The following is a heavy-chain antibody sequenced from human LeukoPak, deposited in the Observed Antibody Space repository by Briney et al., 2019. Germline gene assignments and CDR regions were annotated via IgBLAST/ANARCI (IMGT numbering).Heavy chain of an antibody. D-gene: IGHD6-6*01. CDR3: AKDRYSSSSPFDY. Sequence: GGSLRLSCAASGFTFCSHALSWVRQAPGKGVEWVSAISGSGGSTYYADSVKGRFTISRDNSKNTLYLQMNSLRAEDTAVYYCAKDRYSSSSPFDYWGQGTLVTVSS. CDR2: ISGSGGST. V-gene: IGHV3-23*01. J-gene: IGHJ4*02. CDR1: GFTFCSHA.